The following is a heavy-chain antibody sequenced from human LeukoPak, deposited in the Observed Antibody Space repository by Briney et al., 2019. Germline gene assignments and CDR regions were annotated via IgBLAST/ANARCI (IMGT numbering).Heavy chain of an antibody. CDR1: GGSISSSSYW. CDR2: IYYSGST. J-gene: IGHJ4*02. Sequence: SETLSLTCTVSGGSISSSSYWWGWIRQPPGKGLEWIANIYYSGSTHYNPSLKSRVTISIEKSKNQFSLKLSSVTAADTAVYYCARGSGYHFDYWGQGTLVTVSS. CDR3: ARGSGYHFDY. D-gene: IGHD6-25*01. V-gene: IGHV4-39*07.